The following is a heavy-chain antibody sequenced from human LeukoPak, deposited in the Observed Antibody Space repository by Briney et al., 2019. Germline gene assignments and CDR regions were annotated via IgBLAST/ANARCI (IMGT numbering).Heavy chain of an antibody. Sequence: ASVKVSCKASGYTFTGYYMHWVRQAPGQGLEWMGCINPNSGCTNYAQKFQGRVTMTRDTYISTAYMELSRLRSDGTAVYYCARERIFLWFGESNDGFDIWGQGTMVTVSS. V-gene: IGHV1-2*02. CDR3: ARERIFLWFGESNDGFDI. CDR2: INPNSGCT. J-gene: IGHJ3*02. D-gene: IGHD3-10*01. CDR1: GYTFTGYY.